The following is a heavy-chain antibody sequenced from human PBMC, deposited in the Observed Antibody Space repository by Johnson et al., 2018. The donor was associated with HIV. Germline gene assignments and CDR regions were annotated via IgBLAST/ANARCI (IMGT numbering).Heavy chain of an antibody. Sequence: QMQLVESGGGVVQPGGSLRLSCAASGFTFSSYAMHWVRQAPGKGLEWVAVISYDGSNKYYADSVKGRFTISRDNSKNTLYLQMNSLRAEDTAVYYCAKDRYYDSSGPDAFDIWGQGTMVTVSS. CDR2: ISYDGSNK. J-gene: IGHJ3*02. CDR1: GFTFSSYA. CDR3: AKDRYYDSSGPDAFDI. V-gene: IGHV3-30-3*02. D-gene: IGHD3-22*01.